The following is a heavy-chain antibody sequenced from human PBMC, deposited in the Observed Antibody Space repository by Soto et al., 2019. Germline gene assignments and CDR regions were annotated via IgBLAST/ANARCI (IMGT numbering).Heavy chain of an antibody. Sequence: SVKVSCKASGGTFSSYAISWVRQAPGQGLEWMGGIIPIFGTANYAQKFQGRVTITADESTSTAYMELSSLRSEDTAVYYCARDDSSGYYYYYYYYYGMDVWGQGTTVTVSS. J-gene: IGHJ6*02. CDR1: GGTFSSYA. V-gene: IGHV1-69*13. CDR3: ARDDSSGYYYYYYYYYGMDV. D-gene: IGHD3-22*01. CDR2: IIPIFGTA.